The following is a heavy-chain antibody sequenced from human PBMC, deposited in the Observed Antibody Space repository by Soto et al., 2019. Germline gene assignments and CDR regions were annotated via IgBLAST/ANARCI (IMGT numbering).Heavy chain of an antibody. Sequence: QITLKESGPTLVKPTQTLTLTCTFSGFSLSTSGVSVGWIRQPPGKALEWLALTYWDDDKRYSPSLKSRLTITKDTYKIHVVLTMTNMDPVDTATYYCAHSLGYTRFDYWGQGTLVTVSS. CDR1: GFSLSTSGVS. V-gene: IGHV2-5*02. CDR2: TYWDDDK. CDR3: AHSLGYTRFDY. D-gene: IGHD6-13*01. J-gene: IGHJ4*02.